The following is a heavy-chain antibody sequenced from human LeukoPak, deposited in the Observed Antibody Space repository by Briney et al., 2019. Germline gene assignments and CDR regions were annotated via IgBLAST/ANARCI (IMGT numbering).Heavy chain of an antibody. J-gene: IGHJ6*03. CDR1: GYTFTSYG. D-gene: IGHD2-2*01. Sequence: ASVKVSCKASGYTFTSYGISWVRQAPGQGLEWMGWISAYNGNTNYAQKFQGRVTMTTDTSTSTAYMEVRSLRSDDTAVYYCAREGCSSTSCINYYYYYYMDVRGKGTTVTVSS. V-gene: IGHV1-18*01. CDR2: ISAYNGNT. CDR3: AREGCSSTSCINYYYYYYMDV.